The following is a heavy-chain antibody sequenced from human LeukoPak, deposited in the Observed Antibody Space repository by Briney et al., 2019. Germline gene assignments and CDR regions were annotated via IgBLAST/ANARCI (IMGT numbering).Heavy chain of an antibody. CDR1: GYTFSSYA. CDR2: INVYNGNR. Sequence: ASVKVSCTASGYTFSSYAISWVRQAPGQGLEWMGWINVYNGNRNYAQNFQDRVTMTTDTSTSTAYMELRSLRSDDTALYYCARNYDRRPFDYWGQGTLVTVSS. CDR3: ARNYDRRPFDY. J-gene: IGHJ4*02. D-gene: IGHD3-22*01. V-gene: IGHV1-18*01.